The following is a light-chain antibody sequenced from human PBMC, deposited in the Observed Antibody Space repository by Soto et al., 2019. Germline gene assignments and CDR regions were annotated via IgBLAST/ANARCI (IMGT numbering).Light chain of an antibody. CDR1: QSISSW. Sequence: DIQMTPSPSTLSASVGDRVTITCRASQSISSWLAWYQQKPGKAPKLLIYDASSLESGVPSRFSGSGSGTEFTLTISSLQPEDVATYYCQQYNSYSTFGQGTKVDIK. J-gene: IGKJ1*01. CDR2: DAS. CDR3: QQYNSYST. V-gene: IGKV1-5*01.